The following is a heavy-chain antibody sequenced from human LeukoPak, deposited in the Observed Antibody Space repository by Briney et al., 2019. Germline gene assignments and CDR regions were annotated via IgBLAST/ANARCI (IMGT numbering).Heavy chain of an antibody. V-gene: IGHV1-2*02. Sequence: ASVKVSCKASGYTFTGYYMHWVRQAPGQGLEWMGWINPNSGGTNYAQKFQGRVTMTRDTSISTAYMELSRLRSDDTAVYYCARPLLWWPQVGYFDYWGQGTLVTVSS. CDR3: ARPLLWWPQVGYFDY. CDR2: INPNSGGT. D-gene: IGHD4/OR15-4a*01. CDR1: GYTFTGYY. J-gene: IGHJ4*02.